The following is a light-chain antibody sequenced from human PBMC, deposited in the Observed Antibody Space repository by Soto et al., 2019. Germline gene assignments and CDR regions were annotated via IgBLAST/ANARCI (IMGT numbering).Light chain of an antibody. Sequence: LTQPASVSGSPGQSITISCTGTSSDVGGSAYVSWYQQFPGNVPRLLIYKVTNRPSRVSYRFSGSKSGNTASLTISGLQADYFADYFCTSSTTGSLYVFGTGTKVTVL. J-gene: IGLJ1*01. CDR1: SSDVGGSAY. CDR2: KVT. V-gene: IGLV2-14*01. CDR3: TSSTTGSLYV.